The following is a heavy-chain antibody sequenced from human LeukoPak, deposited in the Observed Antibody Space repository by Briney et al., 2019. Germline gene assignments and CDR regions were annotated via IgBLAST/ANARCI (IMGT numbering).Heavy chain of an antibody. Sequence: SGGSLRLSCAASGFTFDDYGMSWVRQAPGTGLEWVSGINWNGGSTGYADSVKGRFTISRDNAKNSLYLQMNSLRAEDTALYYCARDYYYGSGSYLRWFDPWGQGTLVTVSS. J-gene: IGHJ5*02. CDR3: ARDYYYGSGSYLRWFDP. CDR2: INWNGGST. D-gene: IGHD3-10*01. V-gene: IGHV3-20*04. CDR1: GFTFDDYG.